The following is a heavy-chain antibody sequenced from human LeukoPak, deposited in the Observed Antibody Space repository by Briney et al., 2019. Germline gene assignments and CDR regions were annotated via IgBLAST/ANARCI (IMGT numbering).Heavy chain of an antibody. J-gene: IGHJ4*02. V-gene: IGHV3-48*01. CDR1: GFSIPSYS. CDR2: ISSVGSPI. CDR3: ARDRSSYYLDY. Sequence: GGSLRLSCVASGFSIPSYSMNWVRQAPGKGLEWLSYISSVGSPIYYADSVKGRFTISRDIAKNSLFLQMNSLRPEDTDVYYCARDRSSYYLDYWGQGTLVTVSS. D-gene: IGHD6-13*01.